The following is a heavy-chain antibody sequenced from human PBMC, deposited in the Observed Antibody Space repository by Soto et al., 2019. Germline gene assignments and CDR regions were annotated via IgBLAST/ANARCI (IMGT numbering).Heavy chain of an antibody. V-gene: IGHV3-23*05. J-gene: IGHJ4*02. CDR1: GFTFSRYV. D-gene: IGHD2-2*01. CDR3: ARVPDLDYCSKTSCLYYFDY. CDR2: INNNGHST. Sequence: GGSLRLSCVASGFTFSRYVMSWVRQAPGKGLEWVSTINNNGHSTLYANSVKGRFTISRDNSKNSLYLQMKSLRVEDTAVFYCARVPDLDYCSKTSCLYYFDYWGQGALVTVSS.